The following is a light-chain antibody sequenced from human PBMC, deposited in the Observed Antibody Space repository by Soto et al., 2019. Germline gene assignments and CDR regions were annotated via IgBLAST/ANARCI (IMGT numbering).Light chain of an antibody. CDR1: QGISSY. CDR3: QQYYSYRTWT. V-gene: IGKV1-8*01. J-gene: IGKJ1*01. CDR2: AAS. Sequence: AIRMTQSPSSLSASTGDRVTITCRASQGISSYLAWYQQKPGKAPKLLIYAASTLQSGVPSRFSGSGSGTDFTLTISCLQSEDFATYYCQQYYSYRTWTFGKGTKVEIK.